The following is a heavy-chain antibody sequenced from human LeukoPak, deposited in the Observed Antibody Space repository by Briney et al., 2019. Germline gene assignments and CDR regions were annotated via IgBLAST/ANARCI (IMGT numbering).Heavy chain of an antibody. J-gene: IGHJ3*02. Sequence: GGSLRLSCAASGFTFSSYSMNWVRQAPGKGLEWVSSISSSSSYIYYADSVKGRFTISRDDAKNSLYLQMNSLRAEDTAVYYCAREGAGAFDIWGQGTMVTVSS. CDR3: AREGAGAFDI. CDR2: ISSSSSYI. CDR1: GFTFSSYS. V-gene: IGHV3-21*01. D-gene: IGHD1-26*01.